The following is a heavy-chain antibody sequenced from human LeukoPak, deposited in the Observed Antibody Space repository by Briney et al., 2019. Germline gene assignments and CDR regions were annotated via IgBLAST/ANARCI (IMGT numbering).Heavy chain of an antibody. Sequence: EGSLRLSCVASGFTFGNYWMMWVRQAPGKGLEWVANIKQDGSEEYYVDSVKGRFTISRDNAKNSLYLQMNSLRAEDTAVYYCARVRVAATINWFDPWGQGTLVTVSS. J-gene: IGHJ5*02. CDR3: ARVRVAATINWFDP. V-gene: IGHV3-7*01. D-gene: IGHD2-15*01. CDR1: GFTFGNYW. CDR2: IKQDGSEE.